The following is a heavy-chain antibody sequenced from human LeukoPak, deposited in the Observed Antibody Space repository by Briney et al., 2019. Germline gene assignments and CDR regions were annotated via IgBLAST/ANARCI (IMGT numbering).Heavy chain of an antibody. D-gene: IGHD3-3*01. CDR2: ISWNSGSI. CDR1: GFTSDDYA. Sequence: GGSLRLSCAASGFTSDDYAMHWVRQAPGKGLEWVSGISWNSGSIGYADSVKGRFTISRDNAKNSLYLQMNSLRAEDTALYYCAKDYYDFWSGPVDYWGQGTLVTVSS. J-gene: IGHJ4*02. V-gene: IGHV3-9*02. CDR3: AKDYYDFWSGPVDY.